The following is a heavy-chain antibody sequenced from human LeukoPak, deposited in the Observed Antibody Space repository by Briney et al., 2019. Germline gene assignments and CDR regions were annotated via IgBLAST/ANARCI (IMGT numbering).Heavy chain of an antibody. V-gene: IGHV4-34*01. CDR1: GGSFSGYY. CDR3: ARHYGP. Sequence: SETLSLTCAVYGGSFSGYYWSWIRQPPGKALEWIGSIYYSGSTYYSPSLKSRVTISVDTSKNQFSLKLNSVTATDTAVYYCARHYGPWGQGTLVTVSS. D-gene: IGHD3-16*01. CDR2: IYYSGST. J-gene: IGHJ4*02.